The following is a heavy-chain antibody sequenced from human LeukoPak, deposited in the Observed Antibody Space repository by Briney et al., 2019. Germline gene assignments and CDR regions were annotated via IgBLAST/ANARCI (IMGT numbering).Heavy chain of an antibody. CDR3: ARVGSSGWYYYYYGMDV. CDR1: GYTFTSYD. Sequence: ASLKVSCKASGYTFTSYDINWVRQATGQGLEWMGWMNPNSGNTGYAQKFQGRVTMTRNTSISTAYMELSSLRSEDTAVYYCARVGSSGWYYYYYGMDVWGQGTTVTVSS. J-gene: IGHJ6*02. D-gene: IGHD6-19*01. CDR2: MNPNSGNT. V-gene: IGHV1-8*01.